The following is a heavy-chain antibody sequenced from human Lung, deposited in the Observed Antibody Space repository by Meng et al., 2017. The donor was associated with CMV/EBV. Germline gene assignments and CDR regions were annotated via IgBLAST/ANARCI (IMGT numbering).Heavy chain of an antibody. CDR3: ARGAESSSWYSPFDS. D-gene: IGHD6-13*01. Sequence: ASVKVSCKASGYKFADYYLHWVRQAPGQGLEWMGWLNPESGGTNSAQKFKGRVTMTRDTSITEAYMELSRLTSDDTAVYFCARGAESSSWYSPFDSWGQGXLVTVSS. CDR2: LNPESGGT. J-gene: IGHJ4*02. V-gene: IGHV1-2*02. CDR1: GYKFADYY.